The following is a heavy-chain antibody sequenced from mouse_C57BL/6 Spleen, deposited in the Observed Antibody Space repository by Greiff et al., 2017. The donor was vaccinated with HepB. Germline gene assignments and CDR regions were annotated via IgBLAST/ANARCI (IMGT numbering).Heavy chain of an antibody. CDR3: TCYSIYYGKDFDY. CDR1: GFNIKDYY. D-gene: IGHD2-1*01. V-gene: IGHV14-1*01. Sequence: EVQLQQSGAELVRPGASVKLSCTASGFNIKDYYMHWVKQRPEQGLEWIGRIDPEDGDTEYAPKFQGKATMTADTSSNTAYLQLRILTSEDTAVYYCTCYSIYYGKDFDYWGQGTTLTVSS. CDR2: IDPEDGDT. J-gene: IGHJ2*01.